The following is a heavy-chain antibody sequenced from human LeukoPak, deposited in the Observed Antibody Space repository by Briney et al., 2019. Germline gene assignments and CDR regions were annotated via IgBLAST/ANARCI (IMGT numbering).Heavy chain of an antibody. CDR1: GGSISSSSYY. CDR2: IYHSGST. D-gene: IGHD2-8*01. J-gene: IGHJ4*02. Sequence: PSETLSLTCTVSGGSISSSSYYWGWIRQPPGKGLEWIGSIYHSGSTYYNPSVKSRVTISVDTSKNQFSLKLSSVTAADTAVYYCARANPPGYLSNCVCPGGGVPFDYWGQGTLVTVSS. CDR3: ARANPPGYLSNCVCPGGGVPFDY. V-gene: IGHV4-39*07.